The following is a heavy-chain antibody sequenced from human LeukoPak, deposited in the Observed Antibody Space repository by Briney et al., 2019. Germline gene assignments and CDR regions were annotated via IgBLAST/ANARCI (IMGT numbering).Heavy chain of an antibody. D-gene: IGHD2-21*02. V-gene: IGHV3-33*01. CDR2: IRYDGSNK. CDR3: ARDRLGVTHFDY. J-gene: IGHJ4*02. CDR1: GFTFSSYG. Sequence: GRSLRLSCAASGFTFSSYGMHWVRQAPGKGLEWVAVIRYDGSNKYYAESVKGRFTISRENSKNTMYLQMESLRAEDTAVYYCARDRLGVTHFDYWGQGTLVTASS.